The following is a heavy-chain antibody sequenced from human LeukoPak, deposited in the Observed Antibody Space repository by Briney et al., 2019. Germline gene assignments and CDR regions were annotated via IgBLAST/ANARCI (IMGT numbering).Heavy chain of an antibody. D-gene: IGHD6-19*01. CDR3: ARLYSSGWYGWFDP. CDR2: ISAYNGNT. Sequence: ASVKVSCKASGYTFTGYYMHWVRQAPGQGLEWMGWISAYNGNTNYAQKLQGRVTMTTDTSTSTAYMELRSLRSDDTAVYYCARLYSSGWYGWFDPWGQGTLVTVSS. V-gene: IGHV1-18*04. J-gene: IGHJ5*02. CDR1: GYTFTGYY.